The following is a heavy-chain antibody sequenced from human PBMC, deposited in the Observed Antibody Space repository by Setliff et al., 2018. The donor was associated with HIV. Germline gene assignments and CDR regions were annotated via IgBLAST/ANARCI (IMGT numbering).Heavy chain of an antibody. V-gene: IGHV1-18*04. CDR3: AKEYHTEVTDTRVANYFDY. J-gene: IGHJ4*02. D-gene: IGHD4-4*01. CDR2: ISVDNGDT. CDR1: GYTFISYG. Sequence: GASVKVSCKASGYTFISYGISWMRQAPGQGPEWMGWISVDNGDTNYAQKVQGRVSMTTDTSTSTAYMELRSLRSEDTSVYYCAKEYHTEVTDTRVANYFDYWGQGTLVTVSS.